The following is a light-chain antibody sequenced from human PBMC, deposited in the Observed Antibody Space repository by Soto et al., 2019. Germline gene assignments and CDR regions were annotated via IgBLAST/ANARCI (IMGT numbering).Light chain of an antibody. J-gene: IGKJ5*01. CDR2: GAS. CDR1: QSVSNRY. V-gene: IGKV3-20*01. Sequence: EIVLTQSPGTLSLSPGERVTLSCRASQSVSNRYLAWYQQKSGQAPRLLISGASSRATGIPDRFGGSGSGTDFTLTISRLEPEDFAVYYCQQYGSSPPITFGQGTRLEIK. CDR3: QQYGSSPPIT.